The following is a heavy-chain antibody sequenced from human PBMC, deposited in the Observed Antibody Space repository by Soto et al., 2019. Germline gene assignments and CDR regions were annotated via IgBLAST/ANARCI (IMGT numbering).Heavy chain of an antibody. V-gene: IGHV3-23*01. CDR3: AKRRVAAMGPVANYYFDY. D-gene: IGHD5-12*01. Sequence: GGSLRLSCAASGFTFSSYAMSWVRQAPGKGLEWVSAISGSGGSTYYADSVKGRFTISRDNSKNTLYLQMNSLRAEDTAVYYCAKRRVAAMGPVANYYFDYWGQGTXVTVSS. J-gene: IGHJ4*02. CDR1: GFTFSSYA. CDR2: ISGSGGST.